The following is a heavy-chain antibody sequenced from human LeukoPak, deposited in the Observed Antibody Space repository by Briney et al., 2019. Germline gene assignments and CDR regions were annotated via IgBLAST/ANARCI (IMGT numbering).Heavy chain of an antibody. J-gene: IGHJ4*02. V-gene: IGHV4-39*07. Sequence: PSETLSLTCTVSGGSISSSSYYWGWIRQPPGKGLEWIGSIYYSGSTYYNPSLKSRVTISVDTSKNQFSLKLSPVTAADTAVCYCARDWGVSSSWTHFDYWGQGTLVTVSS. CDR2: IYYSGST. CDR3: ARDWGVSSSWTHFDY. CDR1: GGSISSSSYY. D-gene: IGHD6-13*01.